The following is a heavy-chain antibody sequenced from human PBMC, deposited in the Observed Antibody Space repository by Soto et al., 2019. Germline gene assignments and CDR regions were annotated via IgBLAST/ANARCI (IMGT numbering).Heavy chain of an antibody. V-gene: IGHV4-59*08. Sequence: SETLSLTCTVSGGSLCSYYWSWIRQPPGKGLEWIGYIYYSGSTNYNPSLKSRVTISVDTSKSQLSLKLSSVTAADTAVYYCARRYGYYFDYWGQGSLVTVSS. J-gene: IGHJ4*02. CDR3: ARRYGYYFDY. CDR2: IYYSGST. D-gene: IGHD4-17*01. CDR1: GGSLCSYY.